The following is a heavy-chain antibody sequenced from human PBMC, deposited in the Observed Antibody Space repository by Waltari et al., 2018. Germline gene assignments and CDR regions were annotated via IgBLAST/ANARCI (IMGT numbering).Heavy chain of an antibody. D-gene: IGHD3-10*01. CDR1: GFTFTNYA. V-gene: IGHV3-23*03. CDR3: VKETAYGYYFDN. Sequence: EVQLLESGGGLIPPGGSLPLPFAASGFTFTNYAMNWIRQAPGKGLEWVSVIYSGGGAYYADSVKGRFTISRDNSKNTLYLQMSSLRLEDTAVYYCVKETAYGYYFDNWGQGTLVSVSS. CDR2: IYSGGGA. J-gene: IGHJ4*02.